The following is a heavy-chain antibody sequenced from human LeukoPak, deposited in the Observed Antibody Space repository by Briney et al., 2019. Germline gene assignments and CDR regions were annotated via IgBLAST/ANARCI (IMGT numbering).Heavy chain of an antibody. CDR3: AAGYSSSWYYFDY. V-gene: IGHV3-23*01. CDR2: ISGSGGST. Sequence: GGSLRLSCAASGFTFSSYGMSWVRQAPGKGLEWVSAISGSGGSTYYADSVKGRFTISRDNAKNSLYLQMNSLRAEDTAVYYCAAGYSSSWYYFDYWGQGTLVTVSS. CDR1: GFTFSSYG. J-gene: IGHJ4*02. D-gene: IGHD6-13*01.